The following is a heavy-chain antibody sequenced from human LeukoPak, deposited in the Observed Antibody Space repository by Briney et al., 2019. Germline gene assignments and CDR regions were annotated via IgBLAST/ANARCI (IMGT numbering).Heavy chain of an antibody. CDR2: IPYSGST. V-gene: IGHV4-59*01. CDR1: GGSISGYY. D-gene: IGHD1-1*01. Sequence: SETLSLTCTVSGGSISGYYWSWIRQPPGKGLEWIGYIPYSGSTTYNPSLKSRVTISLDTSRYQFSLRLSTVTAADTAVYYCARDSGRVEPGMDVWGQGTTVTVSS. CDR3: ARDSGRVEPGMDV. J-gene: IGHJ6*02.